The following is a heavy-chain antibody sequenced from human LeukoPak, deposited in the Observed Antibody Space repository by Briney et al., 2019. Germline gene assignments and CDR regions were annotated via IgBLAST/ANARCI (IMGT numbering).Heavy chain of an antibody. V-gene: IGHV4-39*01. CDR1: GGSLSISSYY. D-gene: IGHD3-22*01. J-gene: IGHJ4*02. Sequence: SETLSLTCTVSGGSLSISSYYWGWIRQPPGKGLEWIGSIYYSGSTYYNPSLKSRVTISVDTSKNQFSLKLSSVTAADTAVYYCARLALYYYDSSGYYFFDYWGQGTLVTVSS. CDR3: ARLALYYYDSSGYYFFDY. CDR2: IYYSGST.